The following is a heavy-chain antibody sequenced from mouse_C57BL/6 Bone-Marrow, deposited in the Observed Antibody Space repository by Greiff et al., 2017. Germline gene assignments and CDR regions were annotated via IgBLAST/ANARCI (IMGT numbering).Heavy chain of an antibody. CDR1: GFNIKDDY. Sequence: EVKLVESGAELVRPGASVKLSCTASGFNIKDDYMHWVKQRPEQGLEWIGWIDPENGDTEYASKFQGKATITADTSSNTAYLQLSSLTSEDTAVYYCTRDYDEEFAYWGQGTLVTVSA. CDR3: TRDYDEEFAY. D-gene: IGHD2-4*01. CDR2: IDPENGDT. V-gene: IGHV14-4*01. J-gene: IGHJ3*01.